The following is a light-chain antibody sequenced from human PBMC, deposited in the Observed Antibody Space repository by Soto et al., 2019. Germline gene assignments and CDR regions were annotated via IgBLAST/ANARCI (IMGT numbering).Light chain of an antibody. CDR1: QSVRSN. J-gene: IGKJ2*01. V-gene: IGKV3-15*01. Sequence: EIVMTQSPATLSVSPGERATLSCRASQSVRSNLAWYQQKPGQAPRPLIYGASTRATGIPARFSGSGSGTDFTLTISSLQSEDFAVYYCQQYHISPPDTFGQGTKVEIK. CDR2: GAS. CDR3: QQYHISPPDT.